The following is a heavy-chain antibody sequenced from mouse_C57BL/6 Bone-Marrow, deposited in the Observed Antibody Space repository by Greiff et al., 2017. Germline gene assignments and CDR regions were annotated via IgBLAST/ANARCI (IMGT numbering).Heavy chain of an antibody. D-gene: IGHD1-1*01. CDR3: ARFSYGSSMFAY. CDR2: IDPSDSYT. J-gene: IGHJ3*01. Sequence: QVQLQQPGAELVRPGTSVKLSCKASGYTFTSYWMHWVKQRPGQGLEWIGVIDPSDSYTNYNQKFKGKATLTVDTSSSTAYMQLSSLTSEDSAVYYCARFSYGSSMFAYWGQGTLVTVSA. V-gene: IGHV1-59*01. CDR1: GYTFTSYW.